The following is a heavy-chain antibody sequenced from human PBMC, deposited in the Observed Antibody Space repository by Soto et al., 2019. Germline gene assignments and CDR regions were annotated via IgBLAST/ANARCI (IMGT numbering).Heavy chain of an antibody. CDR3: ARMDGDYYYSGLDV. V-gene: IGHV2-26*01. CDR1: GFSLTNGRMG. CDR2: FFSDAER. J-gene: IGHJ6*02. Sequence: QVTLKQSGPVLVKPTETLTLTCSVSGFSLTNGRMGVSWIRQPPGKALEWLAHFFSDAERSYSTSMQSRLNMYKDSSGSQVVLTMTNMAPADTATYFCARMDGDYYYSGLDVWGHGIAVTVSS. D-gene: IGHD4-17*01.